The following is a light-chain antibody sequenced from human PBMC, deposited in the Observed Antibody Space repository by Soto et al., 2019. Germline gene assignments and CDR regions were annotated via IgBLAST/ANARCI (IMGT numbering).Light chain of an antibody. Sequence: DIQMTQSPSTLSASVGDRVTITCRASQSISSWLAWYQQKPGKAPKLLIYDASSLESGVPSRFSGSGSGTEFTLTIISLQPDDFATYYCQQYNSYSGTFGQETEVEIK. CDR3: QQYNSYSGT. J-gene: IGKJ1*01. CDR1: QSISSW. V-gene: IGKV1-5*01. CDR2: DAS.